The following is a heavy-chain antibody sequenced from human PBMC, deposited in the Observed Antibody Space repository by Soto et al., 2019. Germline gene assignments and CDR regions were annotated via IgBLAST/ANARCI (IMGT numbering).Heavy chain of an antibody. CDR2: FSAYNGNT. Sequence: QVQLVQSGAEVKKPGASVKVSCQASGYTFTSYGISWVRQAPGQGLEWMGWFSAYNGNTNYAHKLQGRVTMTTDTPPSTAYGAQRSLRADDTAVGYCAGDPRSSWYAPWGQGTLVTVSS. CDR1: GYTFTSYG. CDR3: AGDPRSSWYAP. J-gene: IGHJ5*02. V-gene: IGHV1-18*01. D-gene: IGHD6-13*01.